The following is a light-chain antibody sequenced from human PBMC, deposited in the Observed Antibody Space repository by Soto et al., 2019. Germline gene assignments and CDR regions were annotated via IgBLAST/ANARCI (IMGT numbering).Light chain of an antibody. CDR3: GTWDASLSAWV. Sequence: QSVLTQPPSVSAAPGQKVTISCSGSSSNIETNPVSWYRHLPGTVPKLLIHNDDNRPPGIPDRVSGSKSGTSATLGITGRQTGDEADYYCGTWDASLSAWVFGGGTKVTVL. V-gene: IGLV1-51*01. CDR1: SSNIETNP. CDR2: NDD. J-gene: IGLJ3*02.